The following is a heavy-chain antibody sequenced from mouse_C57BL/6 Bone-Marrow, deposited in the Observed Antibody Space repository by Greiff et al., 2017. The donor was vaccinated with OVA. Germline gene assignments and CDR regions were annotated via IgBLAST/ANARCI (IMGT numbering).Heavy chain of an antibody. D-gene: IGHD1-1*01. J-gene: IGHJ3*01. CDR2: ISDGGSYT. Sequence: VQLKESGGGLVKPGGSLKLSCAASGFTFSSYAMSWVRQTPEKRLEWVATISDGGSYTYYPDNVKGRFTISRDNAKNNLYLQMSHLKSEDTAMYYCARARDYYVSSLAWFAYWGQGTLVTVSA. V-gene: IGHV5-4*01. CDR1: GFTFSSYA. CDR3: ARARDYYVSSLAWFAY.